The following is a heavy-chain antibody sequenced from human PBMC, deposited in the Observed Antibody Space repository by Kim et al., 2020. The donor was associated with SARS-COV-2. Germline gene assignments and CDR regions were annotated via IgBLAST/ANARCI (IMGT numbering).Heavy chain of an antibody. D-gene: IGHD3-10*01. Sequence: ASVKVSCKASGYTFTGYYIHWVRQAPGQGLEWMGWINPNSGDTNHAQKFQGRFTMTRDTSINTAYMELNRLRSDDTAVYFCVRGFGLYWGQGTLVTVSS. CDR2: INPNSGDT. J-gene: IGHJ4*02. CDR1: GYTFTGYY. CDR3: VRGFGLY. V-gene: IGHV1-2*02.